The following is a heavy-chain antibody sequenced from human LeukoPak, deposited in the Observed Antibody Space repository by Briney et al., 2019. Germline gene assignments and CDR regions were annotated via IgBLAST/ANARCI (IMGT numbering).Heavy chain of an antibody. D-gene: IGHD5-18*01. CDR3: ASGYSYGFLFEY. CDR1: GFTFSSYW. J-gene: IGHJ4*02. Sequence: PGGSLRLSCAASGFTFSSYWMHWVRQAPGKGLVWFSRINSDGSSTSYADSVKGRFTISRDNAKNTLYLQMNNLIAEDTAVYFCASGYSYGFLFEYWGQGTLVTVSS. CDR2: INSDGSST. V-gene: IGHV3-74*01.